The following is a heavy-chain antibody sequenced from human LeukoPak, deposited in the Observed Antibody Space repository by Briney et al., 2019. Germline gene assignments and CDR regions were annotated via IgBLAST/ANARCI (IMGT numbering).Heavy chain of an antibody. D-gene: IGHD3-10*01. V-gene: IGHV4-59*08. Sequence: SETLSLTCTVSGGSISSYYWSWIRQPPGKGLERIGYIYYSGSTNYNPSLKSRVTISVDTSKNQFSLKLSSVTAADTAVYYCARTMVRGVIGSWFDPWGQGTLVTVSS. CDR3: ARTMVRGVIGSWFDP. CDR1: GGSISSYY. CDR2: IYYSGST. J-gene: IGHJ5*02.